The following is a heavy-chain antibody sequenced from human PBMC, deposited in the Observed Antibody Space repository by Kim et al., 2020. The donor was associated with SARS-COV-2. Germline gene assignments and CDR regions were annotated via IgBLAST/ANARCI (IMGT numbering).Heavy chain of an antibody. J-gene: IGHJ5*02. CDR2: LNEDGSDK. CDR1: GFTFSSHW. Sequence: GGSLRLSCAVSGFTFSSHWMTWVRQAPGKGLEWVAQLNEDGSDKYYLGSVKGRFTISRDNAKNSVYLQMNSLRAEDTALYYCARDDPGAYYESWGQGTLV. V-gene: IGHV3-7*01. D-gene: IGHD3-16*01. CDR3: ARDDPGAYYES.